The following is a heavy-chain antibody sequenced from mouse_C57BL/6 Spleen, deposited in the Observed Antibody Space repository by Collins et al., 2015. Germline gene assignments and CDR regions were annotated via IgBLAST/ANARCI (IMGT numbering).Heavy chain of an antibody. D-gene: IGHD2-3*01. CDR2: IYPGDGDT. V-gene: IGHV1-80*01. CDR3: ARSGGYYVLDY. J-gene: IGHJ2*01. Sequence: QVQLQQSGAELVKPGASVKISCKASGYAFSSYWMNWVKQRPGKGLDWIGQIYPGDGDTNYNGKFKGKATLTADKSSSTAYMQLSSLTSEDSAVYFCARSGGYYVLDYWGQGTTLTVSS. CDR1: GYAFSSYW.